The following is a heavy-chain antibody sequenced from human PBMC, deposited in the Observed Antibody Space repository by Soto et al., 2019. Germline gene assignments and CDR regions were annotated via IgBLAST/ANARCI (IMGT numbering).Heavy chain of an antibody. D-gene: IGHD3-22*01. CDR2: MNPNSGNT. J-gene: IGHJ4*02. CDR1: GYTFTSYD. V-gene: IGHV1-8*01. CDR3: ASVRKGYYYDSSGYYQPFDY. Sequence: ASVKVSCKASGYTFTSYDINWVRQATGQGLEWMGWMNPNSGNTGYAQKFQGRVTMTRNTSISTAYMELSNLRSEDTAVYYCASVRKGYYYDSSGYYQPFDYWGQGTRVTVS.